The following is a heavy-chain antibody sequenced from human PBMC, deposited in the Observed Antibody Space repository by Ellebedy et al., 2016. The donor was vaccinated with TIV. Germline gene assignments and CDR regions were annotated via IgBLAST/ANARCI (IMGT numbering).Heavy chain of an antibody. J-gene: IGHJ4*02. CDR1: GFSFITYW. CDR3: AKARCNNYDCQIPGY. Sequence: PGGSLRLSCAAPGFSFITYWMTWVRQAPGKGLEWVANINQDGGDKYYVESVKGRFTISRDNTRNVLYLQMSSLRAEDTAVYFCAKARCNNYDCQIPGYWGQGTVVTVSS. CDR2: INQDGGDK. D-gene: IGHD2/OR15-2a*01. V-gene: IGHV3-7*03.